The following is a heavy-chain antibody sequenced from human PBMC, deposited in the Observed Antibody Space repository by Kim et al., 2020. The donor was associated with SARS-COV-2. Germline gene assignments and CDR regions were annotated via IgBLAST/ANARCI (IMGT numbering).Heavy chain of an antibody. CDR3: VRDHWPRVRFGGADDS. D-gene: IGHD3-16*01. CDR1: VGTFYSHA. J-gene: IGHJ4*02. Sequence: SVKVSCKASVGTFYSHAFSWVRQAPGQGLEWMGGIVPILGTTNYTQRVQGRVTLTADKPTTSVSLELSSLRSDDTAVYFCVRDHWPRVRFGGADDSWGQGTLVTVSS. V-gene: IGHV1-69*10. CDR2: IVPILGTT.